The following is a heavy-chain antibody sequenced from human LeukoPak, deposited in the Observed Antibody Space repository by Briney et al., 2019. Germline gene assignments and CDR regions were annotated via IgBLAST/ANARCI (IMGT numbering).Heavy chain of an antibody. Sequence: PGGSLRLSCAASGFTFNNYAMSWVRQAPGTGLEWVSAISKSGDRTYYADSVKGRLTISRENAKNSLYLQMNSLRAGDTAVYYCARRVEDGYNSYYFDYWGQGTLVTVSS. CDR3: ARRVEDGYNSYYFDY. J-gene: IGHJ4*02. V-gene: IGHV3-23*01. CDR1: GFTFNNYA. D-gene: IGHD5-24*01. CDR2: ISKSGDRT.